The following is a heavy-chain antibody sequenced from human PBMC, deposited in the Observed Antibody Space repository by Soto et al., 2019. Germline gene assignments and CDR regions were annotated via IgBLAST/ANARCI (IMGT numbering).Heavy chain of an antibody. Sequence: GGSLRLSCAASGFTFSSYAMIWARQPPGRGLDLFSGLYGSGRGIFYADSVKGRFTISRDNSDNSVHLQMNSLRVEDTAVYYCAKDAVSGDGVWLVDHWGKGTVVTVSS. CDR3: AKDAVSGDGVWLVDH. J-gene: IGHJ4*02. D-gene: IGHD4-17*01. V-gene: IGHV3-23*01. CDR1: GFTFSSYA. CDR2: LYGSGRGI.